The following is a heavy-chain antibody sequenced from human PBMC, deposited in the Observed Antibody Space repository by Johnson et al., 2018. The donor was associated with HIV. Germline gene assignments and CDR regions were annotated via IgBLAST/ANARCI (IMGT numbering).Heavy chain of an antibody. D-gene: IGHD3-10*01. Sequence: QVHLVESGGGLVKPEGSLRLSCAASGFTFSDYYMSWIRQAPGKGLEWVSYISSGGNSIHYADSVKGRFTISRDNSKNTLYLQMNSLRAEDTAVYNCAKCGDADAFDIWGQGTMVTVSS. CDR2: ISSGGNSI. CDR3: AKCGDADAFDI. V-gene: IGHV3-11*04. J-gene: IGHJ3*02. CDR1: GFTFSDYY.